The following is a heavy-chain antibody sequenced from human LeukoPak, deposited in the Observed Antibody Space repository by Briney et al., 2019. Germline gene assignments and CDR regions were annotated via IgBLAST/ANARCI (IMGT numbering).Heavy chain of an antibody. V-gene: IGHV3-30*03. Sequence: GGSLRLSCAASGFTFSSYGMHWVRQAPGKGLEWVAVISYDGSNKYYADSVKGRFNISRDNSKNTLYLQMNSLRAEDTAVYYCARDPLGDYYGSGNHMDVWGKGTMVTVSS. D-gene: IGHD3-10*01. J-gene: IGHJ6*03. CDR2: ISYDGSNK. CDR1: GFTFSSYG. CDR3: ARDPLGDYYGSGNHMDV.